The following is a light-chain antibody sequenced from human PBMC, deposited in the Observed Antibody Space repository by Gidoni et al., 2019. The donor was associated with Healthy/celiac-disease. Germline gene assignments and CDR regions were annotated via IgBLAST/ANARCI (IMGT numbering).Light chain of an antibody. CDR1: QSVSSSY. CDR2: GAS. Sequence: IVLTPSPGTLSLSPGERATLSCRASQSVSSSYLAWYQQKPGQAPRLLIYGASSRATGIPDRFSGSGSGTDFTLTSSRLETEDCAVYYCQQYGSSLATFGGGTKVEIK. V-gene: IGKV3-20*01. J-gene: IGKJ4*01. CDR3: QQYGSSLAT.